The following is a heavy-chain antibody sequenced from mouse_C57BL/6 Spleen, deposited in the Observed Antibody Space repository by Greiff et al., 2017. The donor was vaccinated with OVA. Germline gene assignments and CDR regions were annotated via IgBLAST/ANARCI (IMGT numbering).Heavy chain of an antibody. V-gene: IGHV1-19*01. D-gene: IGHD1-1*01. J-gene: IGHJ3*01. CDR2: INPYNGGT. Sequence: VQLQQSGPVLVKPGASVKMSCKASGYTFTDNYMNWVKQSHGKSLEWIGVINPYNGGTSYNQKFKGKATLTVDKSSSTAYMELNSLTSEDSAVYYCARPNYYGSSYVAWFAYWGQGTLVTVSA. CDR3: ARPNYYGSSYVAWFAY. CDR1: GYTFTDNY.